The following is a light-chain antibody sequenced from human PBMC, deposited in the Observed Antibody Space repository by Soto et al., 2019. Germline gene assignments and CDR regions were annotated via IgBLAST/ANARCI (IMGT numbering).Light chain of an antibody. V-gene: IGKV3-11*01. CDR2: DAY. J-gene: IGKJ5*01. CDR1: QSFRGL. CDR3: QQRHMWPIT. Sequence: VLTQSRVTLTLSPGERATLSCSASQSFRGLLAWYQQKPGQAPRLLIYDAYNRATGIPPRFSGSGSGTDFTLTISSLEPEDSAVYYCQQRHMWPITFGQGTRLEIK.